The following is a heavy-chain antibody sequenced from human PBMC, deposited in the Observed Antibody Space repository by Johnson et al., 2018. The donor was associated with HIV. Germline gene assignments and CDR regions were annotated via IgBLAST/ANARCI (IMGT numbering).Heavy chain of an antibody. CDR2: IYSGGST. D-gene: IGHD1-14*01. CDR3: ARVRPGNPHDAFDI. J-gene: IGHJ3*02. Sequence: VQLVESGGGVVQPGRSLRLSCAASGFTVSSNYMSWVRQAPGQGLEWVSVIYSGGSTYYADSVKGRFTISRDNSKNTLYLQMNSLRAEDTAVYYCARVRPGNPHDAFDIWGRGTMVTVSS. V-gene: IGHV3-66*01. CDR1: GFTVSSNY.